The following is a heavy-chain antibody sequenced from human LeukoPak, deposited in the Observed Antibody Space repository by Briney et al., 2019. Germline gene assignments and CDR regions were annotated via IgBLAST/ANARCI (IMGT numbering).Heavy chain of an antibody. D-gene: IGHD2-2*01. Sequence: GRSLRLSCAASGFTFSSYAMHWVRQAPGKGLEWVAVMSYDGSNKYYADSVKGRFTISRDNSKNTLYLQMNSLRAEDTAVYYCARVPHCSSTSCYSLGGDYWGQGTLVTVSS. CDR3: ARVPHCSSTSCYSLGGDY. J-gene: IGHJ4*02. CDR1: GFTFSSYA. V-gene: IGHV3-30*04. CDR2: MSYDGSNK.